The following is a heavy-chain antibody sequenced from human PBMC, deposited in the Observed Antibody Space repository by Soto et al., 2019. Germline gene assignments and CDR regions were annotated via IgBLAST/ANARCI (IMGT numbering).Heavy chain of an antibody. CDR3: PRDGPYRNIDDK. CDR2: ISFDGSTT. V-gene: IGHV3-33*01. Sequence: QVQLVESGGGVVQPGRSLRLSCGTSGFSFRSYGMQRVRQAPVKGLEWVAFISFDGSTTHYADSVKGRFTITRDNSKNILYLHMNSLTVEDTAMYHCPRDGPYRNIDDKWGQGTLVTVSS. J-gene: IGHJ4*02. D-gene: IGHD2-15*01. CDR1: GFSFRSYG.